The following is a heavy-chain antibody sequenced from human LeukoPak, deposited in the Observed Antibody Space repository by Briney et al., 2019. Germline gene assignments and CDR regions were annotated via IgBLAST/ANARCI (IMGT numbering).Heavy chain of an antibody. V-gene: IGHV3-49*04. J-gene: IGHJ4*02. D-gene: IGHD4-11*01. CDR2: IRCKAFGGTT. CDR1: RFTFGDYA. Sequence: PGGSLRLSCTASRFTFGDYAISWVRQAPGKGLEWVGFIRCKAFGGTTEYAASVKGRFTISRDDSKSIAYLQMNNLKTEDTAVYYCTRAPYSNYVNLDYWGQGTLVTVSS. CDR3: TRAPYSNYVNLDY.